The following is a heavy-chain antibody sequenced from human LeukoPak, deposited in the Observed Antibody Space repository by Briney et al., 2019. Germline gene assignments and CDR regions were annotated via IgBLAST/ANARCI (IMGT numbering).Heavy chain of an antibody. V-gene: IGHV3-21*01. CDR3: ARATTFDY. D-gene: IGHD1-26*01. J-gene: IGHJ4*02. Sequence: ETLSLTCTVSGGSISGSYWSWIRQPPGKGLEWVSSITSSSSSIYYADSVKGRFTISRDNAKNSLYLQMNSLRAEDTAVYYCARATTFDYWGQGTLVTVSS. CDR2: ITSSSSSI. CDR1: GGSISGSY.